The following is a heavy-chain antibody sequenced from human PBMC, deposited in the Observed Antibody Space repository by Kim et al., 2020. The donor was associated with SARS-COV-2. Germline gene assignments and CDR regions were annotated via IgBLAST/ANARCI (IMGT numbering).Heavy chain of an antibody. D-gene: IGHD6-13*01. V-gene: IGHV3-48*02. Sequence: DFVKGRFTVSRDNAKNSLYLQMNSLRDEDTAVYYCARDLGIARAITCDYWGQGTLVTVPS. J-gene: IGHJ4*02. CDR3: ARDLGIARAITCDY.